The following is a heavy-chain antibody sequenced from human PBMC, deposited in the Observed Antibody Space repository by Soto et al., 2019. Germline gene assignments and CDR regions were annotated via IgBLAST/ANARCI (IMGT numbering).Heavy chain of an antibody. V-gene: IGHV3-9*01. CDR3: AKDYCSSTSCFSHPYYYMDV. CDR1: GFTFDDYA. CDR2: ISWNSGSI. Sequence: GGSLRLSCAASGFTFDDYAMHWVRQAPGKGLEWVSGISWNSGSIGYADSVKGRFTISRDNAKNSLYLQMNSLRAEDTALYYCAKDYCSSTSCFSHPYYYMDVWGKGTTVTVSS. J-gene: IGHJ6*03. D-gene: IGHD2-2*01.